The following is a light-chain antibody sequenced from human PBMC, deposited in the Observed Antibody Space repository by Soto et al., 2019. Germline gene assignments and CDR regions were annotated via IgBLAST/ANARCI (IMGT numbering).Light chain of an antibody. CDR3: CSYAGSPRYV. CDR1: RSDVGGYNY. Sequence: QSALTQPRSVSGSPGQSVTTSGTGTRSDVGGYNYVSCYQHPPGKAPKVMIYDVSERPSGVPDRFSGSKSGNTASLTISGLQAEDEADYYCCSYAGSPRYVFGTGTKLTVL. CDR2: DVS. J-gene: IGLJ1*01. V-gene: IGLV2-11*01.